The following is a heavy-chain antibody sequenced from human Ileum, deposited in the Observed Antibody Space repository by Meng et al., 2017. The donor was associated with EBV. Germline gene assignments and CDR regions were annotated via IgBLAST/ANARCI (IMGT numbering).Heavy chain of an antibody. Sequence: QVQLVQSGSEWKKPGASVKVSCKASGYTFTSYAMNWVRQAPGQGLEWMGWINTNTGNPTYAQGFTGRFVLSSDTSVSTANLQISSLKAEDTAVYYCARGGPYPDSSGFHWYFDLWGRGTLVTVSS. CDR3: ARGGPYPDSSGFHWYFDL. CDR1: GYTFTSYA. CDR2: INTNTGNP. V-gene: IGHV7-4-1*02. D-gene: IGHD3-22*01. J-gene: IGHJ2*01.